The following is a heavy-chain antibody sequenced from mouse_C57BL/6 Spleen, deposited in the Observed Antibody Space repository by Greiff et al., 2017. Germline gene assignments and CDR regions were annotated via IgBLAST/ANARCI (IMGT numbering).Heavy chain of an antibody. CDR3: TYKDY. V-gene: IGHV6-3*01. D-gene: IGHD1-3*01. CDR1: GFTFSNYW. Sequence: EVKVEESGGGLVQPGGSMKLSCVASGFTFSNYWMNWVRQSPEKGLEWVAQIRLKSDNYATHYAESVKGRFTISRDDSESSVYLQMNNLRAEDTGIYYCTYKDYWGQGTSVTVSS. J-gene: IGHJ4*01. CDR2: IRLKSDNYAT.